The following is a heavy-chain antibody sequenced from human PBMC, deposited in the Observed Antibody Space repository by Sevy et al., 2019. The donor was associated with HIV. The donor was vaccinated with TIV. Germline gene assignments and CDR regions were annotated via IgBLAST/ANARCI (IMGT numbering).Heavy chain of an antibody. D-gene: IGHD6-19*01. CDR3: VSLFLSYRSGWSYFDY. CDR2: IFSSGST. V-gene: IGHV3-66*02. Sequence: GGSLRLSCAISGFTVNDKYIIWVRQAPGKGLEWASVIFSSGSTYYGDSAKGRFTISRDNSKNTVDLQMNSVRAEDTAVYYCVSLFLSYRSGWSYFDYWGQGTLVTVSS. J-gene: IGHJ4*02. CDR1: GFTVNDKY.